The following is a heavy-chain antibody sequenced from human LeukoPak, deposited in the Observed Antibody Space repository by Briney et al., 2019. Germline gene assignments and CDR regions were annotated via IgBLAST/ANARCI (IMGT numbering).Heavy chain of an antibody. V-gene: IGHV3-7*01. D-gene: IGHD1-26*01. CDR2: IKQDGSEK. CDR3: AREGDSGSYYFDY. J-gene: IGHJ4*02. Sequence: PGGSLRLSCAASGFTFSSYWMSWVRQAPGKGLEWVANIKQDGSEKYYVDSVKGRFTISRDNAKNSLYLQMNSQRAEDTAVYYCAREGDSGSYYFDYWGQGTLVTVSS. CDR1: GFTFSSYW.